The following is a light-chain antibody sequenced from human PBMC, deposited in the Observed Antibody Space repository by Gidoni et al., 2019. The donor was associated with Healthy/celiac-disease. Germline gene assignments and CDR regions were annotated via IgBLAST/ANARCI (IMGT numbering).Light chain of an antibody. J-gene: IGKJ2*03. Sequence: DIQMTQSPSSLSASVGGRVTITCRATQSISSYLNWYQQKPGKAPKLLIYAASSLQSGVPSRFRGSGSGTDFTLTISSLQPEDFATYYCQQSYSTGYSFGQGTKLEIK. V-gene: IGKV1-39*01. CDR2: AAS. CDR1: QSISSY. CDR3: QQSYSTGYS.